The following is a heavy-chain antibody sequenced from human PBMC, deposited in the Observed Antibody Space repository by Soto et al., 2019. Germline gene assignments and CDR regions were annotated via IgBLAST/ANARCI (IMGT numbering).Heavy chain of an antibody. CDR3: TTLTNYDFWSGYYLGY. CDR1: GFTFSNAW. D-gene: IGHD3-3*01. J-gene: IGHJ4*02. V-gene: IGHV3-15*01. CDR2: IKSKTDGGTA. Sequence: PGGSLRLSCAASGFTFSNAWMSWVRQAPGKGLEWVGRIKSKTDGGTADYAAPVKGRFTISRDDSKNTLYLQMNSLKTEDTVVYYCTTLTNYDFWSGYYLGYWGQGTLVTVSS.